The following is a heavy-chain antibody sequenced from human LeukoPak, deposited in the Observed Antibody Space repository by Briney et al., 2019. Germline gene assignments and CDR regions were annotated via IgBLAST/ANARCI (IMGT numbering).Heavy chain of an antibody. CDR3: ARGSTYHDSSGQVPFDY. D-gene: IGHD3-22*01. V-gene: IGHV3-48*01. CDR1: GFTFSSYS. CDR2: ISGSSGTI. J-gene: IGHJ4*02. Sequence: GGSLRLSCAASGFTFSSYSMNWVRQAPGKGLEWGSYISGSSGTIYYADSVKGRFTISRDNGENTLYLQMNSLRAEDTAVYYCARGSTYHDSSGQVPFDYWGQGTLVTVSS.